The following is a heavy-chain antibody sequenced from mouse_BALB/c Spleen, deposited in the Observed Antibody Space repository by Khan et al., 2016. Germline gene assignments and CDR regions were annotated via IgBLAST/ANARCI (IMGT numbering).Heavy chain of an antibody. Sequence: EVQLQESGPGLVKPSQSLSLTCTVTGYSITSDYAWNWIRQFPGNKLEWMGYISYSGSTSYNPSLKSRISITRDTSKNQFFLQLNSVTTEDIATYYCARGDYGSSSWFAYWGQGTLVTVSA. CDR1: GYSITSDYA. CDR2: ISYSGST. J-gene: IGHJ3*01. D-gene: IGHD1-1*01. CDR3: ARGDYGSSSWFAY. V-gene: IGHV3-2*02.